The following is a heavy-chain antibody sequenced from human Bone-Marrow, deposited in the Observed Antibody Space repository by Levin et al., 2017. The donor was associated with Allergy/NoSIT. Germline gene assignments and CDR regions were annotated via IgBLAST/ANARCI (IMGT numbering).Heavy chain of an antibody. CDR1: GFTFSSYA. CDR3: AKGSAVGASNWKYFDY. V-gene: IGHV3-23*01. CDR2: ISGSGGST. J-gene: IGHJ4*02. D-gene: IGHD1-26*01. Sequence: GGSLRLSCAASGFTFSSYAMSWVRQAPGKGLEWVSAISGSGGSTYYADSVKGRFTISRDNSKNTLYLQMNSLRAEDTAVYYCAKGSAVGASNWKYFDYWGQGTLVTVSS.